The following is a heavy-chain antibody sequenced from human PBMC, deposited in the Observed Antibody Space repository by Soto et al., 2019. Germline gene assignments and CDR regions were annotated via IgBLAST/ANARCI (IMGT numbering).Heavy chain of an antibody. V-gene: IGHV3-9*01. CDR3: VTPNSDSFSEGFNL. CDR1: GFSFHDYV. J-gene: IGHJ3*01. Sequence: EVKLVESGGGLVQPGRSLRLSCAASGFSFHDYVMHWVRQAPGKGLEWVSGISYNSRVIDYADSVKGRFTISRDNAENALDLQMNSLTPEDTALYYCVTPNSDSFSEGFNLWGQGTMGTVSS. D-gene: IGHD1-26*01. CDR2: ISYNSRVI.